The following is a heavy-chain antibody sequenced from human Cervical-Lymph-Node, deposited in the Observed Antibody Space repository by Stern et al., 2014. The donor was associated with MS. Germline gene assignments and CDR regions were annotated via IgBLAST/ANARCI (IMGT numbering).Heavy chain of an antibody. D-gene: IGHD2-15*01. CDR1: GYTFPRYG. J-gene: IGHJ3*02. Sequence: VQLVESGAEVKKPGASVKVSCTASGYTFPRYGISWVRQAPGQGLEWMGWIGAKNGNTTYAQKLQGRVTMTTDTSTSTADMERRSLRSDDTAVYYCARGLLGSEKALDIWGQGTMVTVSS. V-gene: IGHV1-18*01. CDR3: ARGLLGSEKALDI. CDR2: IGAKNGNT.